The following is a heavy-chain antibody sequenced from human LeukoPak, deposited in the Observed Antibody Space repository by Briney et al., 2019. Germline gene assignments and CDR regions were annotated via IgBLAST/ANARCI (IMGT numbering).Heavy chain of an antibody. Sequence: GFLRLSCAASGFTFSNYDMSWVRPAPREGLEWVSTISGSGDRTYYADSVKGRFTISRDNSKNTLYPQMSSLRAEDTAVYYCAKDSDVPEDWGQGTLVTVSS. D-gene: IGHD3-10*02. CDR2: ISGSGDRT. V-gene: IGHV3-23*01. J-gene: IGHJ4*02. CDR1: GFTFSNYD. CDR3: AKDSDVPED.